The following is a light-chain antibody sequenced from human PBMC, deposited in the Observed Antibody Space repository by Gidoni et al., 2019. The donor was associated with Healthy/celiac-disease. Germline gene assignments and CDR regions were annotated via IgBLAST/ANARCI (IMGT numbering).Light chain of an antibody. Sequence: EIVMTQSPGTLSVSPGEKATRSCRASQSVSSNLAWYQQKPGQAPSLLIYGASTRATGIPVRFSGSGSGTEFTLTISSLQSEDFAVYYCQQYNNWPQTFGQGTKLEIK. CDR1: QSVSSN. J-gene: IGKJ2*01. CDR2: GAS. V-gene: IGKV3-15*01. CDR3: QQYNNWPQT.